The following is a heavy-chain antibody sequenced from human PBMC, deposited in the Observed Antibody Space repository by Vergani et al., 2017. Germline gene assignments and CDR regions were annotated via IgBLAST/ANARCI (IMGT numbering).Heavy chain of an antibody. CDR3: ARVKDYYYYYGMDV. Sequence: QVQLQESGPGLVKPSETLSLTCDVSGYSISNGFYWGWIRQPPGKGLEWIGSLFHSGSTYYKPSLKSRVTISVDTSKNQFSLKLSSVTDADTAVYYCARVKDYYYYYGMDVWGQGTTVTVSS. CDR2: LFHSGST. J-gene: IGHJ6*02. V-gene: IGHV4-38-2*01. CDR1: GYSISNGFY.